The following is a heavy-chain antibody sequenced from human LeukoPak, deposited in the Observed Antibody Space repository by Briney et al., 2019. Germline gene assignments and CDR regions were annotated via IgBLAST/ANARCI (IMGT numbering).Heavy chain of an antibody. J-gene: IGHJ4*02. CDR2: INHSGST. Sequence: SETLSLTCAVYGGSFSGYYWSWIRQPPGKGLEWIGEINHSGSTNYNPSLKSRVTISVDTSKNQFSLKLSSVTAADTAVYYCARGEPAAAQGFDYWGQGTLVTVSS. V-gene: IGHV4-34*01. CDR3: ARGEPAAAQGFDY. CDR1: GGSFSGYY. D-gene: IGHD2-2*01.